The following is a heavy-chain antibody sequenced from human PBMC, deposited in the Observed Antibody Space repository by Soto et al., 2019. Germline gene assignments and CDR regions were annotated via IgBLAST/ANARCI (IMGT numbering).Heavy chain of an antibody. CDR2: ISYDGSNK. Sequence: GSLRLSCAASGFTFSSYAMHWVRQAPGKGLEWVAVISYDGSNKYYADSVKGRFTISRDNSKNTLYLQMNSLRAEDTAVYYCASGPSVVAANDWFDPWGQGTLVTVSS. CDR3: ASGPSVVAANDWFDP. J-gene: IGHJ5*02. CDR1: GFTFSSYA. V-gene: IGHV3-30-3*01. D-gene: IGHD2-15*01.